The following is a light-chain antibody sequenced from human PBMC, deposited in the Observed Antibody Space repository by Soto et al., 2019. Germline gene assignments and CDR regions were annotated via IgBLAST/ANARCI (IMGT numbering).Light chain of an antibody. CDR2: YAS. J-gene: IGKJ4*01. CDR3: QQRSTLPLFT. CDR1: QTVSRY. V-gene: IGKV3-11*01. Sequence: VLTQSPATLFLSPGERATLSCRASQTVSRYLAWYQQKPGQAPRLLIYYASNRATGIPARFSGSGSGTDYPLTISSLEPEDFAVYFCQQRSTLPLFTFGGGTKVEI.